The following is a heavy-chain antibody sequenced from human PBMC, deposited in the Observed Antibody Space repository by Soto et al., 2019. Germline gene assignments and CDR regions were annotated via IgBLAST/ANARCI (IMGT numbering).Heavy chain of an antibody. CDR2: ISGSGGST. J-gene: IGHJ6*03. D-gene: IGHD3-16*01. V-gene: IGHV3-23*01. CDR3: AKFGGLGSSSHMDV. Sequence: PGGSLRFCCTASGFTFRSYAMSGVRQAPGKGLEWVSAISGSGGSTYYADSVKGRFTISRDNSKNTLYLQMNSLRAEDTAVYYCAKFGGLGSSSHMDVWGKGTTVTVSS. CDR1: GFTFRSYA.